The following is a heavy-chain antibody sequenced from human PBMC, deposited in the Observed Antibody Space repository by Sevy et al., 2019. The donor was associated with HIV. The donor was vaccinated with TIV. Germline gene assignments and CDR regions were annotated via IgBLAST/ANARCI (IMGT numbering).Heavy chain of an antibody. V-gene: IGHV1-24*01. CDR2: FDPEDGET. J-gene: IGHJ5*02. Sequence: ASVKVSSKVSGYTLTELSMHWVRQAPGKGLEWMGGFDPEDGETIYALKFQGRVTMTEDTSTDTAYMELSSLRSEDTAVYYCATDSRREGYYDSRGGFDPWGQGTLVTVSS. CDR1: GYTLTELS. D-gene: IGHD3-22*01. CDR3: ATDSRREGYYDSRGGFDP.